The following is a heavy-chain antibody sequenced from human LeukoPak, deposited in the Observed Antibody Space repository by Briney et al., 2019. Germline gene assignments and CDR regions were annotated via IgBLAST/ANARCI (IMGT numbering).Heavy chain of an antibody. J-gene: IGHJ4*02. CDR1: GGSISSSSYY. CDR3: ASLTRIFYDSSGYDY. D-gene: IGHD3-22*01. V-gene: IGHV4-39*01. CDR2: INYSGST. Sequence: SETLSLTCTVSGGSISSSSYYWGWIRQPPGKGLEWIGSINYSGSTYYNPSLKSRVTISVDTSKNQFSLKLSSVTAADTAVYYCASLTRIFYDSSGYDYWGQGTLVTVSS.